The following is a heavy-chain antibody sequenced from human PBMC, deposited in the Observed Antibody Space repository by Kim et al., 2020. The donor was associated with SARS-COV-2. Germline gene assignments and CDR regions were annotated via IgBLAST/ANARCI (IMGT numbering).Heavy chain of an antibody. CDR1: GFNFSNYA. J-gene: IGHJ4*02. CDR3: ARRSLNFDF. CDR2: ISSSSAAI. V-gene: IGHV3-48*02. Sequence: GGSLRLSCAASGFNFSNYAMNWVRQAPGKGLEWLSYISSSSAAIYYADSVKGRFTISRDNAKNLLYLQMNSLKDEDTAVYYCARRSLNFDFWGQETLVTV.